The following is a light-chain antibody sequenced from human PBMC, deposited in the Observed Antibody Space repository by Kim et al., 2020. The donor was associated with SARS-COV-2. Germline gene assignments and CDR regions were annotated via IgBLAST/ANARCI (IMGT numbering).Light chain of an antibody. CDR2: SNN. CDR3: AAWDDSLSGPV. Sequence: GQTVTISCSGSSSNIGNNYVYWYQQLPRTAPKLLIYSNNQRPSGVPDRFSGSKSGTSASLAISGLRSEDEADYHCAAWDDSLSGPVFGGGTKVTVL. CDR1: SSNIGNNY. V-gene: IGLV1-47*01. J-gene: IGLJ3*02.